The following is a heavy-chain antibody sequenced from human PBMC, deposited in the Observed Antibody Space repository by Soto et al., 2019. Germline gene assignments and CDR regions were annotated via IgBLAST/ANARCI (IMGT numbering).Heavy chain of an antibody. CDR3: AKDGAPRYCTRSSCHPAGAY. J-gene: IGHJ4*02. D-gene: IGHD2-15*01. V-gene: IGHV3-30*18. CDR2: ISYDGSNE. Sequence: PGGSLRLSCACSGFTFSNYGLHLVRQAPGKGLEWVAAISYDGSNEHYADSVKGRFTISRDYSKKMLYLQMDSLRPEDTAVYYCAKDGAPRYCTRSSCHPAGAYWGQGTLVTVSS. CDR1: GFTFSNYG.